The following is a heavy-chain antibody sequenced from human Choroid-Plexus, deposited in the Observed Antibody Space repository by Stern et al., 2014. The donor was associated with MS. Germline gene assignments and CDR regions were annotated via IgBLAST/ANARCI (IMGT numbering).Heavy chain of an antibody. Sequence: EVQLVESGGGLVQPGGSLTISCTAAGFTFGNYWMTWVRQAPGKGLEWVGNIKEDGTEHNYVDSVQGRFTISRDNARNSLYLQMNSLRVEDTALYYCARVYNTIYGIVTQRGSGMDVWGQGTTVIVSS. J-gene: IGHJ6*02. CDR3: ARVYNTIYGIVTQRGSGMDV. CDR1: GFTFGNYW. V-gene: IGHV3-7*01. D-gene: IGHD3-3*01. CDR2: IKEDGTEH.